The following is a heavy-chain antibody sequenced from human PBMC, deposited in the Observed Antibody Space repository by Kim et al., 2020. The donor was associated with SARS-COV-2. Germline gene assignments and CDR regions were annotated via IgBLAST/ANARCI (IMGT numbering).Heavy chain of an antibody. V-gene: IGHV4-34*01. CDR1: GGSFSGYY. J-gene: IGHJ4*02. Sequence: SETLSLTCAVYGGSFSGYYWSWIRQPPGKGLEWIGEINHSGSTNYNPSLKSRVTISVDTSENQFSLKLSSVTAADTAVYYCARGERAVGWYRGDYFDYWGQGTLVTVSS. CDR2: INHSGST. D-gene: IGHD6-19*01. CDR3: ARGERAVGWYRGDYFDY.